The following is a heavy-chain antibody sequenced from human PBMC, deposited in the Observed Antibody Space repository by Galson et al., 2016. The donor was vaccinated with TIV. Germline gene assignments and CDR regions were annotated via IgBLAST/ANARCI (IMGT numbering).Heavy chain of an antibody. J-gene: IGHJ5*02. Sequence: SETLSLTCTVSGGSISSTSYYWGWIRQPPGKGLEWIGNIYYSGSAYYNPSLKGRVTISVDTSKNQFSLKLSSVTAADTAVYYCATYCSSTTFLFDPWGQGTLVTVSS. D-gene: IGHD2-2*01. CDR1: GGSISSTSYY. V-gene: IGHV4-39*01. CDR3: ATYCSSTTFLFDP. CDR2: IYYSGSA.